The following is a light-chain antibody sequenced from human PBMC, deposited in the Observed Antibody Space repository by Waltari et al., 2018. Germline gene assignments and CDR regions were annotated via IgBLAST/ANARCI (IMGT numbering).Light chain of an antibody. Sequence: QSALTQPASVSGSPGQSITISCTGTSSDVGGYNYVSWYQQHPGNAPKLMIYDVSNRPSGFSNRFSGSKSGNTASLTISGLQAEDEADYYCSSYISSSTLELFGGGTSLTVL. CDR2: DVS. J-gene: IGLJ2*01. CDR3: SSYISSSTLEL. V-gene: IGLV2-14*03. CDR1: SSDVGGYNY.